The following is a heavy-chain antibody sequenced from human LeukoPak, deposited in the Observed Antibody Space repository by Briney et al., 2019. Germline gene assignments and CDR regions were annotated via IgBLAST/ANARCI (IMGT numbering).Heavy chain of an antibody. CDR1: GFTFTKYW. J-gene: IGHJ6*03. CDR2: IKHDGSQK. V-gene: IGHV3-7*03. Sequence: PGGSLRLSCAASGFTFTKYWMSWVRQAPGKGLEWVANIKHDGSQKYYVDSVKGRFTISRDNAKNSLYLQMNSLRAEDTALYHCARYSGYDFYYYYYMDVWGKGTTVAISS. CDR3: ARYSGYDFYYYYYMDV. D-gene: IGHD5-12*01.